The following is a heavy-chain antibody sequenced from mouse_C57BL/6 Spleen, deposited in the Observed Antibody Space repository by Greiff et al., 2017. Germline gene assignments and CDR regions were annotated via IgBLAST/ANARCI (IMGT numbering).Heavy chain of an antibody. Sequence: QVQLQQPGAELVKPGASVKLSCKASGYTFTSYWMHWVKQRPGQGLEWIGMIHPNSGSTKYNEKFKSKATLTVDKSSSTAYMQLSSLTSEDSAVYYCARDYGSSSWFAYWGQGTLVTVSA. CDR3: ARDYGSSSWFAY. CDR1: GYTFTSYW. D-gene: IGHD1-1*01. V-gene: IGHV1-64*01. J-gene: IGHJ3*01. CDR2: IHPNSGST.